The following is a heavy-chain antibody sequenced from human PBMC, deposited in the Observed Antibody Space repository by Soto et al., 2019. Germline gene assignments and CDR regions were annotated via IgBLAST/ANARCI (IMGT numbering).Heavy chain of an antibody. D-gene: IGHD3-3*01. CDR3: ARVRGEMRYYFYGVDV. CDR2: ISSTSSYI. Sequence: PGGSLRLSCAVSGFPFSDYSMNWVRQAPGKGLEWVSSISSTSSYIYYADSVKGRFTIPRDNARNSLWLQMNSLRVEDTGLYYCARVRGEMRYYFYGVDVWGQGTTVTVSS. J-gene: IGHJ6*02. CDR1: GFPFSDYS. V-gene: IGHV3-21*04.